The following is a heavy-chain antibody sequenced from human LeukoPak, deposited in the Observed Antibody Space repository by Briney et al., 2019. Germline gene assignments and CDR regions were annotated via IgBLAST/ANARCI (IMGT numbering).Heavy chain of an antibody. Sequence: ASVKVSCKASGYTFTRYYMNWVRQAPGQGLEWMGIINPSGGSTNYAQKFQGRVTMTRDTSTSTIYMEVSSLRSENTAVYYCATSFRAVNWFDPWGQGTLVTVSS. CDR2: INPSGGST. V-gene: IGHV1-46*01. CDR1: GYTFTRYY. J-gene: IGHJ5*02. CDR3: ATSFRAVNWFDP. D-gene: IGHD3-10*01.